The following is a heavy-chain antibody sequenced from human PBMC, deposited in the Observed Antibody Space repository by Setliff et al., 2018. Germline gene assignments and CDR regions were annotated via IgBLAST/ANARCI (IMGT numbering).Heavy chain of an antibody. J-gene: IGHJ5*02. CDR1: GYSFSNYW. CDR3: ARSRSNFWSGYFNWFDP. CDR2: IYPADSDT. Sequence: GESLKISCKGSGYSFSNYWIGWVRQMSGKGLEWMGIIYPADSDTRYSPSFQGQVTISADKSINTAYLQWSSLKASDTAMYYCARSRSNFWSGYFNWFDPWGQGTLVTVSS. D-gene: IGHD3-3*01. V-gene: IGHV5-51*01.